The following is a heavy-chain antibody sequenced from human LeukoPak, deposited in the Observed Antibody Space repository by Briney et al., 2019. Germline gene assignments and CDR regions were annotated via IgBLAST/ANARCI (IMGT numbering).Heavy chain of an antibody. CDR3: ARPNRGSYYKARFRDSYYFDY. CDR1: GGSISSSSYY. Sequence: SETLSLTCTVSGGSISSSSYYWGWIRQPPGRGLEWIGNIYYIGSTYYNPSLESRVTISVDTSKNQFSLKLSSVTAADTAVYYCARPNRGSYYKARFRDSYYFDYWGQGTLVTVSS. V-gene: IGHV4-39*01. D-gene: IGHD3-10*01. CDR2: IYYIGST. J-gene: IGHJ4*02.